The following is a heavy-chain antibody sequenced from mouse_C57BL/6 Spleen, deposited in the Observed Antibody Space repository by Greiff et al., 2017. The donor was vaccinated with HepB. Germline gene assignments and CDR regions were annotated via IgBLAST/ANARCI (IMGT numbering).Heavy chain of an antibody. CDR1: GYSITSGYD. V-gene: IGHV3-1*01. Sequence: DVQLQESGPGMVKPSQSLSLTCTVTGYSITSGYDWHWIRHFPGNKLEWMGYISYSGSTNYNPSLKSRISITHDTSKNHFFLKLNSVTTEDTATYYCARHSRYAMDYWGQGTSVTVSS. CDR3: ARHSRYAMDY. CDR2: ISYSGST. J-gene: IGHJ4*01. D-gene: IGHD3-1*01.